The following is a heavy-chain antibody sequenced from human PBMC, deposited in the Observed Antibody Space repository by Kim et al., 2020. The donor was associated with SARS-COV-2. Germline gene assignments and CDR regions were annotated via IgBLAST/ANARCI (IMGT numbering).Heavy chain of an antibody. CDR3: ARDGGRSWDFDY. V-gene: IGHV1-18*01. J-gene: IGHJ4*02. CDR2: T. Sequence: TNYQKKFQGRVTLTSDTSTNTAYMELRSLKSDDTAVYYCARDGGRSWDFDYWGQGTLVTVSS. D-gene: IGHD6-13*01.